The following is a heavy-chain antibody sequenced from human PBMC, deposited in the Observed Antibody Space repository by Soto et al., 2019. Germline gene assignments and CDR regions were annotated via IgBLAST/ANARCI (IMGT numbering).Heavy chain of an antibody. J-gene: IGHJ6*02. V-gene: IGHV1-58*01. CDR1: GITFRRTA. Sequence: ASVKVSCKASGITFRRTAVQWMRQARGQRLEWIGRIVVGTGSTTYAQIVQERIATTRDMSTNTAYMELSGLRPEDTAIYYYYSMDVWGQGTTVTVSS. CDR3: YSMDV. CDR2: IVVGTGST.